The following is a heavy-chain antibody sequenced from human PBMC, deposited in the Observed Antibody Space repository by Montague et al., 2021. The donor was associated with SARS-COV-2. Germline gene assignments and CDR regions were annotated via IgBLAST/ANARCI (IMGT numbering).Heavy chain of an antibody. CDR3: ARHLAISGPAAVSDY. Sequence: SETLSLTCTVSGDSISSGYFYWGWIRQPPGKGLEWVGTIHYSGITYYNPSLKSRVTISVDMSRNQFSLKLSSVTAADTAIYYCARHLAISGPAAVSDYWGQGTLVTVSS. CDR2: IHYSGIT. V-gene: IGHV4-39*01. D-gene: IGHD2-2*01. J-gene: IGHJ4*02. CDR1: GDSISSGYFY.